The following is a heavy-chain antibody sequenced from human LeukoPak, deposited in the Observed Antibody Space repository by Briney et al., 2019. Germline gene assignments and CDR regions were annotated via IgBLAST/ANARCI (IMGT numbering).Heavy chain of an antibody. Sequence: PGGSLRLSCAAAGFTFNHYGMHWVRQAPGKGLEWVAVIWSDGTNQYYADSVKGRFTISRDDSGNTVYLQMNSLRPEDTGVHYCARDAQRGFDYSNSLENWGQGTPVTVST. CDR2: IWSDGTNQ. CDR1: GFTFNHYG. V-gene: IGHV3-33*01. CDR3: ARDAQRGFDYSNSLEN. D-gene: IGHD4-11*01. J-gene: IGHJ4*02.